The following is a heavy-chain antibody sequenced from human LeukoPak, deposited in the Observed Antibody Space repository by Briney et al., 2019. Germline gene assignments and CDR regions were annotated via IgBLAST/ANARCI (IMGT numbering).Heavy chain of an antibody. CDR2: IYYSGTT. V-gene: IGHV4-59*01. CDR3: ARRRPAHDAFDI. D-gene: IGHD2-2*01. J-gene: IGHJ3*02. Sequence: NPSETLSLTCTVSGDSISSYYWSWNRQPPGKGLEWIGYIYYSGTTNYNPSLKSRVTISVDTSKNHFSLKLSSVTAADTAVYYCARRRPAHDAFDIWGQGTLVTVSS. CDR1: GDSISSYY.